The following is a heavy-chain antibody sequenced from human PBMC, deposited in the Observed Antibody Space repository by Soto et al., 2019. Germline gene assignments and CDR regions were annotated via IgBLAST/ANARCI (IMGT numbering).Heavy chain of an antibody. D-gene: IGHD1-1*01. Sequence: SETLSLTCTVSGASISGFYWSWIRKSAGKGLEWIGRIYATGTTDYNPSLKSRVMMSVDTSKKQFSLKLRSVTAADAAVYYCVRDGTKTLRAWFDPWGQGISVTVSS. V-gene: IGHV4-4*07. CDR2: IYATGTT. CDR3: VRDGTKTLRAWFDP. CDR1: GASISGFY. J-gene: IGHJ5*02.